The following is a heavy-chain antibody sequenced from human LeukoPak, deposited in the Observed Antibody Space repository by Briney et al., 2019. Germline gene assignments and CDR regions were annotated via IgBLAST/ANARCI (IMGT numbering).Heavy chain of an antibody. Sequence: GGSLRLSCAASGFTFSSYAMSWVRQAPGKGLEWVSLISGSSTSTYYADSVKGRFTISRDNSKNTVYLQMNSLRADDTAIYYCAKRKRRIVVVTAVDFFDYWGQGILVTVTS. D-gene: IGHD2-21*02. CDR3: AKRKRRIVVVTAVDFFDY. V-gene: IGHV3-23*01. CDR1: GFTFSSYA. CDR2: ISGSSTST. J-gene: IGHJ4*02.